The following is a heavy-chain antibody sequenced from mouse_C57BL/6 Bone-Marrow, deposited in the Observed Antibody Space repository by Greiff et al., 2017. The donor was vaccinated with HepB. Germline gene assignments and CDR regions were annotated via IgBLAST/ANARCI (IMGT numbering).Heavy chain of an antibody. CDR2: IYPGDGDT. Sequence: QVQLKQSGPELVKPGASVKISCKASGYAFSSSWMNWVKQRPGKGLEWIGRIYPGDGDTNYNGKFKGKATLTADKSSSTAYMQLSSLTSEDSAVYFCARCSSYDWFAYWGQGTLVTVSA. CDR3: ARCSSYDWFAY. V-gene: IGHV1-82*01. D-gene: IGHD1-1*01. J-gene: IGHJ3*01. CDR1: GYAFSSSW.